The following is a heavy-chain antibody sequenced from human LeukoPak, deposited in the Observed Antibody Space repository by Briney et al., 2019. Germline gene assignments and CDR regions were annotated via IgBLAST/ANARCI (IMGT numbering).Heavy chain of an antibody. D-gene: IGHD3-10*01. CDR2: MSASGGST. V-gene: IGHV3-23*01. CDR3: AKMGNYYGSGSSPNFDY. Sequence: PGGSLRLSCAASGLTFSSYAMSWVRQVPGKGLEWLSAMSASGGSTYYADSVKGQFTISRDNSKNTLYLQMNSLRAEDTALYYCAKMGNYYGSGSSPNFDYWGQGALVTVSS. CDR1: GLTFSSYA. J-gene: IGHJ4*02.